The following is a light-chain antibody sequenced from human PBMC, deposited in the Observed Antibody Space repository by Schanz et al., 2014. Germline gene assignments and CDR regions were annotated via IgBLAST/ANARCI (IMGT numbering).Light chain of an antibody. CDR2: ATS. V-gene: IGKV3-20*01. J-gene: IGKJ1*01. Sequence: EIVLTQSPGTLSLSPGERATLSCRASQSVWSDHLAWYQQRPGQAPRLLIYATSTRATGIPDRFSGSGSGTDFTLTISRLEPEDFAVYYCQQYGSSPQTFGQGTKVEIK. CDR3: QQYGSSPQT. CDR1: QSVWSDH.